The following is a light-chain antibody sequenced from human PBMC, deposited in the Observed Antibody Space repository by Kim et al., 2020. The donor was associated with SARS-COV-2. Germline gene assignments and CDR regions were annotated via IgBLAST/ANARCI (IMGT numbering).Light chain of an antibody. V-gene: IGKV3-15*01. CDR3: HQYNDWPPGDT. CDR1: QSVSNN. J-gene: IGKJ2*01. Sequence: PGESATLTCRASQSVSNNLAWYQLKPGQAPRLLIYGASTRATGIPARFSGSGSGTDFTLTVSSLQSEDFAVYYCHQYNDWPPGDTFGQGTKLEI. CDR2: GAS.